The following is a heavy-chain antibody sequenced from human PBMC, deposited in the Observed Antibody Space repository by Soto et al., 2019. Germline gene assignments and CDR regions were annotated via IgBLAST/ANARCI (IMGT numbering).Heavy chain of an antibody. D-gene: IGHD6-6*01. Sequence: GASVKVSCKASGGTFSSYAISWVRQAPGQGLEWMGGIITIFGTANYAQKFQGRVTITADESTSTAYMELSSLRSEDTAVYYCARSSGEHLVLDYYYSGMDVWGQGTTVTVSS. CDR1: GGTFSSYA. CDR3: ARSSGEHLVLDYYYSGMDV. J-gene: IGHJ6*02. CDR2: IITIFGTA. V-gene: IGHV1-69*13.